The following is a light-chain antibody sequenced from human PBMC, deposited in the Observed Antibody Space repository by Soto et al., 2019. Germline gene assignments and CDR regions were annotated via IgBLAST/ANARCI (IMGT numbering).Light chain of an antibody. V-gene: IGLV2-14*01. J-gene: IGLJ1*01. CDR1: SSDVGGYNY. Sequence: QSVLTQTASVSGSPGQSITISCTGTSSDVGGYNYVSWYQQNPGKAPKLMIYEVSNRPSGVSNRFSGSKSGNMASLTISGLQAEDEADYYCSSYTINRTYVFGTGTKVTVL. CDR3: SSYTINRTYV. CDR2: EVS.